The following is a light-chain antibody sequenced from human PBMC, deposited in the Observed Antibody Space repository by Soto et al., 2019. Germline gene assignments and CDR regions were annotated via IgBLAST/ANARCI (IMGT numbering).Light chain of an antibody. V-gene: IGKV3-11*01. CDR2: DAS. J-gene: IGKJ1*01. CDR3: QQRSGWPRT. CDR1: QSVSNF. Sequence: EIVLTQSPATLSLSPGERATLSYRTSQSVSNFLAWYQQKPGQAPRLVMYDASNRATGIPARFSGSGSGTDFTLTISSLEPEDFAVYYCQQRSGWPRTFGQGTKVEIK.